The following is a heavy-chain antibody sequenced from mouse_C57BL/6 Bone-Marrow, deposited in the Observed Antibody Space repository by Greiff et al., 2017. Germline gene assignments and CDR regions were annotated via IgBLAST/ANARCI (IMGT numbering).Heavy chain of an antibody. CDR2: IYPRSGNT. D-gene: IGHD2-14*01. Sequence: QVQLKQSGAELARPGASVKLSCKASGYTFTSYGISWLKQRTGQGLEWIGEIYPRSGNTYYHEKFKGKATLTADKSSSTAYMELRSLTSEDSAVYFGARTTMGTTSYWYFDVWGTGTTVTVSS. CDR3: ARTTMGTTSYWYFDV. J-gene: IGHJ1*03. CDR1: GYTFTSYG. V-gene: IGHV1-81*01.